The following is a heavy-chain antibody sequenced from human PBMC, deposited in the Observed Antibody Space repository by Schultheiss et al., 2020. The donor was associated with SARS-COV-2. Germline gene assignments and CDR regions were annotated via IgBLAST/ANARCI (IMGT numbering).Heavy chain of an antibody. V-gene: IGHV4-59*12. CDR2: IYYSGST. CDR3: AREGGWFDP. Sequence: SCAASGFTFRSYSMNWVRQAPGKGLEWIGYIYYSGSTNYNPSLKSRVTMSIHTSKNQFSLKLSSVTAADTAVYYCAREGGWFDPWGQGTLVTVSS. J-gene: IGHJ5*02. D-gene: IGHD3-16*01. CDR1: GFTFRSYS.